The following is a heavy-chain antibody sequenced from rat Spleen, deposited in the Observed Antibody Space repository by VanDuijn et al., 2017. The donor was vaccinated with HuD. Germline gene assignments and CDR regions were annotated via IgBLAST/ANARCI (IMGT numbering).Heavy chain of an antibody. V-gene: IGHV5-31*01. CDR2: ISYDGSGT. CDR3: ARLELGWYFDF. J-gene: IGHJ1*01. D-gene: IGHD5-1*01. CDR1: GFTFNNYW. Sequence: EVQLVESGGGLVQPGRSLKLSCVASGFTFNNYWMTWIRQAPGKGLEWVASISYDGSGTYYQNSVKGRFTISRDNAKNTQYLQMDSLRSEDTATYYCARLELGWYFDFWGPGTMVTVSS.